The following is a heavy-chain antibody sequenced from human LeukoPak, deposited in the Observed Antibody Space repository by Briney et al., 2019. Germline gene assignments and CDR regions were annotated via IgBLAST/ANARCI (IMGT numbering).Heavy chain of an antibody. CDR3: AKGIQWELPLEY. D-gene: IGHD1-26*01. CDR2: ISISGGST. CDR1: GFTFRSYA. J-gene: IGHJ4*02. Sequence: GGSLRLSCAASGFTFRSYAMNWVRQAPGKGLEWVSAISISGGSTYYAGSVKGRFTISRDKSKNTLYLQMNTLRAEDTAIYYCAKGIQWELPLEYWGQGTLVTVSS. V-gene: IGHV3-23*01.